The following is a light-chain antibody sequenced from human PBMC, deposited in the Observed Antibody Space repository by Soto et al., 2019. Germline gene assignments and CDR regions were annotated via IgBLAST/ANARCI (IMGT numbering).Light chain of an antibody. CDR2: EVN. CDR1: SSDVGSYNL. V-gene: IGLV2-23*02. J-gene: IGLJ3*02. CDR3: CSSAYSNTFPIRV. Sequence: QSVLTQPASVSGSPGQSITISCTGTSSDVGSYNLVSWYQQHPGKAPKLMIYEVNKWPSGVSNRFSGSKSGNTASLTISELQAEDEADYYCCSSAYSNTFPIRVFGGGTKVTVL.